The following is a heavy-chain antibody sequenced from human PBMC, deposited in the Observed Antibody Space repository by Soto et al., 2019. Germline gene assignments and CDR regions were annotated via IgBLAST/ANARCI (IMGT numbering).Heavy chain of an antibody. CDR2: ISSSGTTI. V-gene: IGHV3-11*01. CDR3: ARSEATVLDY. Sequence: GGSLRLSCAASGFTFSDYSMSWIRQAPGKGLEWVSYISSSGTTIYYADSVKGRFTISRDNAKNSLYLQMNSLRAADTAVYYCARSEATVLDYWGQGTLVTVSS. J-gene: IGHJ4*02. CDR1: GFTFSDYS. D-gene: IGHD4-17*01.